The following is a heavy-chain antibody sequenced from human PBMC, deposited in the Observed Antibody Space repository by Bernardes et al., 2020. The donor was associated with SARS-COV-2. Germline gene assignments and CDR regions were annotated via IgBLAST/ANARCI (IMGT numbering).Heavy chain of an antibody. J-gene: IGHJ4*02. V-gene: IGHV3-9*01. Sequence: GGSLRLSCAASGFTFDDYAMHWVRQAPGKGLEWVSGISWNSGSIGYADSVKGRFTISRDNAKNSLYLQMNSLRAEDTALYYCAKGGIAAAGLEGDYWGQGTLVTVSS. CDR3: AKGGIAAAGLEGDY. CDR2: ISWNSGSI. D-gene: IGHD6-13*01. CDR1: GFTFDDYA.